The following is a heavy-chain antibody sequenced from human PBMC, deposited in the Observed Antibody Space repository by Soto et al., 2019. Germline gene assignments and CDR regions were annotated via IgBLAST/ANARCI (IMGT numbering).Heavy chain of an antibody. CDR1: GFTFRNAW. D-gene: IGHD1-1*01. CDR3: TTGGLGT. J-gene: IGHJ3*01. Sequence: VQLVESGGGLVKPGGSLRLSCAASGFTFRNAWMSWVRQAPGNGLEWVGRINSETNGGTTDYTAPVKGRFTISRDDSRNTLYLQMNSLKTEDTAVYYCTTGGLGTWGQGTMVSVSS. CDR2: INSETNGGTT. V-gene: IGHV3-15*01.